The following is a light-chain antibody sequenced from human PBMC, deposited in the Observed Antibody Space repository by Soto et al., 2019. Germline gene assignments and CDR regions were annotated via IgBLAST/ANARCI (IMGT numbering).Light chain of an antibody. CDR3: RSYAGSYTLYA. Sequence: QAVLTQPRSVSGCPGQSVTISCIGTSSDVGNYNYVSWFQQYPGKAPKLMMYDVDKRPSGVPDRFSGSKSGNTASLTISGLQADDEAEYHCRSYAGSYTLYAFGTGTKVPVL. V-gene: IGLV2-11*01. J-gene: IGLJ1*01. CDR2: DVD. CDR1: SSDVGNYNY.